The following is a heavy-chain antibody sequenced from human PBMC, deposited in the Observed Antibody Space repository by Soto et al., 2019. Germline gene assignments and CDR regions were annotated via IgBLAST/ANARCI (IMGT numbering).Heavy chain of an antibody. J-gene: IGHJ4*02. D-gene: IGHD3-22*01. CDR1: DSPFGSYA. Sequence: GGPIRFSWAPSDSPFGSYAMSWFARSLVYGLEWVSVFSGSGCSTYYADSVKGRFTISIYNSKNTLYLQMNSLRAEDTAVYYCAKDRYDSSLFDYWGQGTLVTVSS. V-gene: IGHV3-23*01. CDR2: FSGSGCST. CDR3: AKDRYDSSLFDY.